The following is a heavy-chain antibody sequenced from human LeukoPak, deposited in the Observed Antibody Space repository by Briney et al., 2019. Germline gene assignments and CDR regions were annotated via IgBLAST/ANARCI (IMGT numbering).Heavy chain of an antibody. CDR1: GFSFNSFE. CDR2: ISSSGSTI. V-gene: IGHV3-48*03. CDR3: AGGSGWLIDS. D-gene: IGHD6-19*01. Sequence: PGGSLRLSCAASGFSFNSFEMSWVRQAPGKGLEWVSYISSSGSTIYYADSVKGRFTISRDNAKNSLYLQMNSLRAEDTAVYYCAGGSGWLIDSWGRGTLVTVSS. J-gene: IGHJ4*02.